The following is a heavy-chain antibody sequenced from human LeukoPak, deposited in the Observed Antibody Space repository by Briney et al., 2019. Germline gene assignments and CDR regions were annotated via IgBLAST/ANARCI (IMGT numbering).Heavy chain of an antibody. CDR1: SGSISNGNFY. Sequence: PSQTLSLTCTVSSGSISNGNFYWSWIRQPPGKGLEWIGYIYYSGSTNYNPSLKSRVTISVDTSKNQFSLKPSSVTAADTAVYYCARVVGELTYYFDYWGQGTLVTVSS. CDR3: ARVVGELTYYFDY. D-gene: IGHD3-10*01. CDR2: IYYSGST. V-gene: IGHV4-61*01. J-gene: IGHJ4*02.